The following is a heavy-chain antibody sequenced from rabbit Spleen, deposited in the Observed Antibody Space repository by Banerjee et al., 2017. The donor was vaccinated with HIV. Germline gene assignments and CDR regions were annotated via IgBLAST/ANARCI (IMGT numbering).Heavy chain of an antibody. CDR3: ARYLNSGALYTTMDL. J-gene: IGHJ6*01. Sequence: QEQLVESGGGLVKPEGSLKLSCTASGFFFINKYVMCWVRQAPGKGLEWIACMNTRSGEDVYATWAKGRFTISKTSSTTVTLQMTSLTVADMATYFCARYLNSGALYTTMDLWGPGTLVTVS. V-gene: IGHV1S45*01. CDR2: MNTRSGED. D-gene: IGHD1-1*01. CDR1: GFFFINKYV.